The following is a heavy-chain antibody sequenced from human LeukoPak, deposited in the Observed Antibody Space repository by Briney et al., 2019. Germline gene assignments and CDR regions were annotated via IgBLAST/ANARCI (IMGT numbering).Heavy chain of an antibody. V-gene: IGHV3-49*03. CDR1: GFTFGDYA. Sequence: GGSLRLSCTASGFTFGDYAMSWFRQAPGKGLEWVGFIRSKAYGGTTEYAASVKGRFTISRDDSKSIAYLQMNSLKTEDTAVYYCTTGDYDDSSGYYDYWGQGTLVTVSS. D-gene: IGHD3-22*01. CDR2: IRSKAYGGTT. J-gene: IGHJ4*02. CDR3: TTGDYDDSSGYYDY.